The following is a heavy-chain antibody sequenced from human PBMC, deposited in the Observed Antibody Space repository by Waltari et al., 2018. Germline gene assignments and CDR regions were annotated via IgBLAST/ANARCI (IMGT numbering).Heavy chain of an antibody. CDR3: ARAEGPEQLVWFDY. D-gene: IGHD6-13*01. V-gene: IGHV4-4*07. CDR2: IYTSGST. CDR1: GGSIRSYY. Sequence: QVQLQESGPGLVKPSETLSLTCTVPGGSIRSYYWSWIRQPAGKGLEWIGRIYTSGSTNYNPSLKSRVTMSVDTSKNQFSLKLSSVTAADTAVYYCARAEGPEQLVWFDYWGQGTLVTVSS. J-gene: IGHJ4*02.